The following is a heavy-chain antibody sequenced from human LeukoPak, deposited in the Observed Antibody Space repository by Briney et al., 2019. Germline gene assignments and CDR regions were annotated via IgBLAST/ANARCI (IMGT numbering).Heavy chain of an antibody. J-gene: IGHJ4*02. CDR1: GFTFSSYG. CDR2: IWYDGSNK. D-gene: IGHD5/OR15-5a*01. Sequence: PGGSLRLSCAASGFTFSSYGRHWVRQAPGKGLEWVAVIWYDGSNKYYADSVKGRFTISRDNSKNTLYLQMNSLRAEDTAVYYCARDDSLGLIDYWGQGTLVTVSS. CDR3: ARDDSLGLIDY. V-gene: IGHV3-33*01.